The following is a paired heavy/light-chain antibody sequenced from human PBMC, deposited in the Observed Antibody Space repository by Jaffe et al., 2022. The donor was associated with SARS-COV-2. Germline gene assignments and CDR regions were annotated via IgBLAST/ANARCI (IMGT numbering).Heavy chain of an antibody. V-gene: IGHV3-74*01. CDR3: ANYYYDSSGYYYGLGY. Sequence: EVQLVESGGGLVQPGGSLRLSCAASGFTFGSYWMHWVRQAPGKGLVWVSRINSAGSITGYADSVKGRFTISRDNAKNTLYLQMNSLRAEDTAVYYCANYYYDSSGYYYGLGYWGQGTLVTVSS. D-gene: IGHD3-22*01. CDR2: INSAGSIT. J-gene: IGHJ4*02. CDR1: GFTFGSYW.
Light chain of an antibody. CDR3: CSYAASWEV. CDR1: SSDVGGYNY. CDR2: DVS. V-gene: IGLV2-11*01. Sequence: QSALTQPRSVSGSPGQSVTISCTGTSSDVGGYNYVSWYQQHPGKAPKLMIYDVSKRPSGVPDRFSGSKSGNTASLTISGLQAEDEADYYCCSYAASWEVFGGGTKLTVL. J-gene: IGLJ2*01.